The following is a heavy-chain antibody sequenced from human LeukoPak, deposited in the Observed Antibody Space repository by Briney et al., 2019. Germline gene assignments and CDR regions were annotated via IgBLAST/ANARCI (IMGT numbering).Heavy chain of an antibody. V-gene: IGHV1-46*01. CDR3: ARALTNEDY. CDR2: INPSGGST. CDR1: GGTFSSYA. D-gene: IGHD1-1*01. Sequence: ASVKVSCKASGGTFSSYAISWVRQAPGQGLEWMGIINPSGGSTSYAQKFQGRVTMTRDMSTSTVYMELSSLRSEDTAVYYCARALTNEDYWGQGTLVTVSS. J-gene: IGHJ4*02.